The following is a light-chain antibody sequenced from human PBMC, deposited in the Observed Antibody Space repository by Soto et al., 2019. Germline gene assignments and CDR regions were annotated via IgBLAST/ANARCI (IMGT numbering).Light chain of an antibody. CDR3: QQRSNWPPT. CDR1: QSVSSY. Sequence: EIVLTQSPATLSLSPGERATLSCRASQSVSSYLAWYQQKPGQAPRLLIYDASNRATGIPDKFSGSGSGTDFTLTISSLVPDDFAVYYCQQRSNWPPTFGQGTKVEIK. J-gene: IGKJ1*01. CDR2: DAS. V-gene: IGKV3-11*01.